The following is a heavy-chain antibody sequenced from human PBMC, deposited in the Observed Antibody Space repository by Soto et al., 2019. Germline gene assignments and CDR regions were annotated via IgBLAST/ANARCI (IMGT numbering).Heavy chain of an antibody. Sequence: QVQLVESGGGVVQPGRSLRLSCAASGFTFSSYGMHWVRQAPGKGLEWVAVIWYDGSNKYYADSVKGRFTISRDNYKNTLYQQMNSLSAEDKAVYYCARVGFTVASGMDAWGQGSTVTVSS. J-gene: IGHJ6*02. CDR2: IWYDGSNK. V-gene: IGHV3-33*01. CDR3: ARVGFTVASGMDA. CDR1: GFTFSSYG. D-gene: IGHD3-16*01.